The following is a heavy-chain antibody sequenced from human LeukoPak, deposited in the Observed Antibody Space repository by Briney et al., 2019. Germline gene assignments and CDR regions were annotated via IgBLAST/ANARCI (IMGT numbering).Heavy chain of an antibody. Sequence: SETLSLTCDVYGGSFSGYYWSWTRQPPGKGLEWIGEINHSGFINYNPSLKSRVIISADTSKIQFSLKLTSVTAADTAVYYCARGQRAFDIWGQGTMVTVST. V-gene: IGHV4-34*01. CDR1: GGSFSGYY. J-gene: IGHJ3*02. CDR2: INHSGFI. CDR3: ARGQRAFDI.